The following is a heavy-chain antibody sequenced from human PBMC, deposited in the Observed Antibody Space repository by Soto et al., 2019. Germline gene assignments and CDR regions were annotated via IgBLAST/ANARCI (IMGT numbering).Heavy chain of an antibody. J-gene: IGHJ4*02. Sequence: SETLSLTCTVSGGSISSYYWSWIRQPPGKGLEWIGYIYYSGSTNYNPSLKSRVTISVDTSKNQFSLKLSSVTAADTAGYYCARDSGSHYVYWGQGTLVTVSS. D-gene: IGHD1-26*01. CDR2: IYYSGST. CDR3: ARDSGSHYVY. CDR1: GGSISSYY. V-gene: IGHV4-59*01.